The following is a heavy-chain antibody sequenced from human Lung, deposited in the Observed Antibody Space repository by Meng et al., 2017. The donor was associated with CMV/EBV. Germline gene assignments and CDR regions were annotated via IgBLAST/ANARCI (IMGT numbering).Heavy chain of an antibody. D-gene: IGHD3-10*01. CDR2: FYYSGAT. CDR3: ARVLYYYGSASNFDH. J-gene: IGHJ4*02. Sequence: TXSLXXSVSGGSINSRDYYWSWVRQYPGRGLEWVGHFYYSGATYYTPSLRSRLIISLDTSKNQFSLRLSSVTAADTAVYFCARVLYYYGSASNFDHWGQGXLVTVSS. CDR1: GGSINSRDYY. V-gene: IGHV4-31*03.